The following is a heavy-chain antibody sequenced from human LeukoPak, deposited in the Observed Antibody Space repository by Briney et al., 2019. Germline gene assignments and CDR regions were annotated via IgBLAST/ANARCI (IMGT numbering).Heavy chain of an antibody. J-gene: IGHJ4*02. CDR2: MNPSGGTT. CDR1: GSTFATYY. Sequence: GASAKVSCKASGSTFATYYMHWVRQAPGQGLEWMGMMNPSGGTTTYAQKFQDRVTMTSDTSTSTVYMELSSLRSEDTAVYYCAGFPQGLMITFGGVIVFDYWGQGTLVTVSS. V-gene: IGHV1-46*01. D-gene: IGHD3-16*02. CDR3: AGFPQGLMITFGGVIVFDY.